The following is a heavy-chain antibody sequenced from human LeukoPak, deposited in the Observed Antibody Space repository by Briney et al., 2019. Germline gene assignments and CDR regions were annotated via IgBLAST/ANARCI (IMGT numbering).Heavy chain of an antibody. CDR2: ISSDESST. Sequence: QPGGSLRLSCAASGFTFSIYWMHWVRHAPGEGLVWVSRISSDESSTNYADSVKGRFTISRDNTKNTLYLQMNSLRAEDTAVYFCAREGGSFLRYFDSWGQGTLVTVSS. V-gene: IGHV3-74*01. CDR1: GFTFSIYW. CDR3: AREGGSFLRYFDS. J-gene: IGHJ4*02. D-gene: IGHD1-26*01.